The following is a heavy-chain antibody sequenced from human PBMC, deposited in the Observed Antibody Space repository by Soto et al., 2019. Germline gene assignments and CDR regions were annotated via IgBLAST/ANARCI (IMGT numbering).Heavy chain of an antibody. D-gene: IGHD4-17*01. CDR1: GFTFSSYA. CDR2: ISYDGSNK. J-gene: IGHJ4*02. Sequence: GGSLRLSCAASGFTFSSYAMHWVRQAPGKGLEWVAVISYDGSNKYYADSVKGRFTISRDNSKNTLYLQMNSLRAEDTAVYYCAKDWTTVTTLYYFDYWGQGTLVTVSS. CDR3: AKDWTTVTTLYYFDY. V-gene: IGHV3-30-3*01.